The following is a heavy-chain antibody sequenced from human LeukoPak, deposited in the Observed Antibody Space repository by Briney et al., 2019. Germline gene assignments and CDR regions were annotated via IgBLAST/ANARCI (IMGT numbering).Heavy chain of an antibody. D-gene: IGHD5-24*01. CDR1: GGSISSGCYY. J-gene: IGHJ4*02. Sequence: SETLSLTCTVPGGSISSGCYYWSWIRQHPGKGLEWIGYIYYSGSTYYNPSLKSRVTISVDTSKNQFSLKLSSVTAADTAVYYCASDPYRDGYNFHYWGQGTLVTVSS. V-gene: IGHV4-31*03. CDR3: ASDPYRDGYNFHY. CDR2: IYYSGST.